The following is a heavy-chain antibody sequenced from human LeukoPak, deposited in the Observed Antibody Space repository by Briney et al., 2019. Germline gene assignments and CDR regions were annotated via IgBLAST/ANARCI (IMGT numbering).Heavy chain of an antibody. V-gene: IGHV1-18*01. CDR3: ARRRSSSWYDSVSWFDP. J-gene: IGHJ5*02. CDR1: GYTFTSYG. D-gene: IGHD6-13*01. Sequence: GASVKVSCKASGYTFTSYGISWVRQAPGQGLEWMGWISAYNGNTNYAQKLQGRVTMTTDTSTSTAYMELRSLRSDDTAVYYCARRRSSSWYDSVSWFDPWGQGTLVTVSS. CDR2: ISAYNGNT.